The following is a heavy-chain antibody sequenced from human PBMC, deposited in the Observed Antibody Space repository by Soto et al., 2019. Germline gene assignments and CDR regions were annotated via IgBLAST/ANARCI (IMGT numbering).Heavy chain of an antibody. CDR1: GFTFSGFW. J-gene: IGHJ4*02. CDR3: VRVKETSGLEAFDY. Sequence: EVQLVESGGGLVQPGWSLRLSCTASGFTFSGFWIHLVRQAPGKGLVWVSRINGDGSVTNYADSVKGRFTISRDNATNTLYLQMNSLIVEDTAVYYCVRVKETSGLEAFDYWGQGTLVTVSS. D-gene: IGHD6-19*01. CDR2: INGDGSVT. V-gene: IGHV3-74*01.